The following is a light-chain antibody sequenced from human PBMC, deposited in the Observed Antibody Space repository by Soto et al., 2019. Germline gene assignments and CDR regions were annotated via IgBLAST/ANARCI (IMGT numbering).Light chain of an antibody. CDR2: AAS. J-gene: IGKJ5*01. V-gene: IGKV1-39*01. Sequence: INMTTSPSTPWPSVGDIVTITCRASQSISSYLNWYQQKPGKAPNLLIYAASTLQSGVPSRFSGGGSGTDFTLTISRLQPEDFATYYCQQSYYSTRTFAEGTLLEI. CDR3: QQSYYSTRT. CDR1: QSISSY.